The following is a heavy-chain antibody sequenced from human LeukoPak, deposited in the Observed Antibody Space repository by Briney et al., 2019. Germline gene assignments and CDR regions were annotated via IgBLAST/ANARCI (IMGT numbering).Heavy chain of an antibody. CDR1: GGSFSGYY. Sequence: SETLSLTCAVYGGSFSGYYWSWIRQPPGKGLEWIGEINHSGSTNYNPSLKSRVTISVDTSKNQFSLKLSSVTAADTAVYYCARLRLSNQLFDYWGQGTLVTVSS. CDR3: ARLRLSNQLFDY. CDR2: INHSGST. J-gene: IGHJ4*02. D-gene: IGHD3-16*02. V-gene: IGHV4-34*01.